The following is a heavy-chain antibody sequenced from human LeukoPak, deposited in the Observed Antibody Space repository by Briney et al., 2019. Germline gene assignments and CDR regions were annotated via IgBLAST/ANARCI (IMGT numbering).Heavy chain of an antibody. V-gene: IGHV1-18*01. J-gene: IGHJ5*02. Sequence: ASVKVSCKASGYTFTSYGISWVRQAPGQGLEWMGWISAYNGNTNYAQKLQGRVTMTRDTSTSTVYMELSSLRSEDTAVYYCARDQYSSSWYSGENWFDPWGQGTLVTVSS. CDR2: ISAYNGNT. CDR1: GYTFTSYG. CDR3: ARDQYSSSWYSGENWFDP. D-gene: IGHD6-13*01.